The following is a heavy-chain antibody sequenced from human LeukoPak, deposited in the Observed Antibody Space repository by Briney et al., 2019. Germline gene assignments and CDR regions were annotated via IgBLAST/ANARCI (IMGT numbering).Heavy chain of an antibody. J-gene: IGHJ4*02. CDR3: ARFYYGSGSHSDY. CDR1: GGTFSSYA. Sequence: SVKVSCKASGGTFSSYAISWVRQAPGQGLEWMGRIIPILGIANYAQKCQGRVTITADKSTSTAYMELSSLRSEDTAVYYCARFYYGSGSHSDYWGQGTLVTVSS. V-gene: IGHV1-69*04. D-gene: IGHD3-10*01. CDR2: IIPILGIA.